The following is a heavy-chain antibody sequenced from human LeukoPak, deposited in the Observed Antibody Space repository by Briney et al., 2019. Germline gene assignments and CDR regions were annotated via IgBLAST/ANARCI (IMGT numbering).Heavy chain of an antibody. CDR2: IIPILGIA. CDR3: ARDLETGGDAFDI. V-gene: IGHV1-69*04. Sequence: SVKVSCKASGGTFSSYAISWVRQAPGQGLEWMGRIIPILGIANYAQKFQGRVTMTRDTSTSTVYMELSSLRSEDTAVYYCARDLETGGDAFDIWGQGTMVTVSS. J-gene: IGHJ3*02. D-gene: IGHD7-27*01. CDR1: GGTFSSYA.